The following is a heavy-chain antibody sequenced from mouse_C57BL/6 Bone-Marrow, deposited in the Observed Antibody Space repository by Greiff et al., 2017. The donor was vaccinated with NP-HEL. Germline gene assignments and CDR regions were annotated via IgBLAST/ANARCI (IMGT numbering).Heavy chain of an antibody. J-gene: IGHJ3*02. D-gene: IGHD2-4*01. CDR2: IRYDGST. V-gene: IGHV3-6*01. CDR3: ARGLRDYDDVRW. CDR1: GYSITSGYF. Sequence: EVQLQQSGPGLVKPSQSLSLTCSVTGYSITSGYFWYLIRQFPRNHLEWVGYIRYDGSTNYNQSFKNQTSFTRDTSKNQSFLKLNSVTTEDTATYDCARGLRDYDDVRWWGQGTLVTVSA.